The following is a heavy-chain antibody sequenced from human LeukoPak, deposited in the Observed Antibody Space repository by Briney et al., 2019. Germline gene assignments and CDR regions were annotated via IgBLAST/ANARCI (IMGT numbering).Heavy chain of an antibody. D-gene: IGHD2-2*02. CDR1: GYTFTSYG. CDR3: ARRGRYCTGANCYTGYFQH. CDR2: ISAYNGNT. V-gene: IGHV1-18*01. Sequence: ASVKVSCKASGYTFTSYGISWVRQAPGQGLEWMGWISAYNGNTNYAQKLQGRVTMTTDTSTSTAYMELRSLRSDDTAVYYCARRGRYCTGANCYTGYFQHWGQGTLVTVSS. J-gene: IGHJ1*01.